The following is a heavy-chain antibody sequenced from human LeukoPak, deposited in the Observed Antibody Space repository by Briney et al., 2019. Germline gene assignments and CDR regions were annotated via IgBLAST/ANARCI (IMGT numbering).Heavy chain of an antibody. Sequence: SETLSLTCTVSGGSISSSSYYWGWIRQPPGKGLEWIGSIYYSGSTYYNPSLKSRVTISVDTSKNQFSLKLSSVTAADTAVYYCASPQPGSYFFDYWGQGTLVTVPS. V-gene: IGHV4-39*07. D-gene: IGHD3-10*01. CDR3: ASPQPGSYFFDY. J-gene: IGHJ4*02. CDR1: GGSISSSSYY. CDR2: IYYSGST.